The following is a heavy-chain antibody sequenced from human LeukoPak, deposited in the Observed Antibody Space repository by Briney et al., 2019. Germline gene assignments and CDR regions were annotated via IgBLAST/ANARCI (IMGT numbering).Heavy chain of an antibody. V-gene: IGHV3-23*01. J-gene: IGHJ4*02. CDR2: ISGSGGST. Sequence: GGSLRLSCAASGFTFSSYAMSWVRQAPGKGLEWVSAISGSGGSTYYADSVKGRFTISRDNSKNTLYLQMNSLRAEDTAVYYCAKDLEWGGVWGPYQLLSGALFDYWGQGTLVTVSS. D-gene: IGHD2-2*01. CDR3: AKDLEWGGVWGPYQLLSGALFDY. CDR1: GFTFSSYA.